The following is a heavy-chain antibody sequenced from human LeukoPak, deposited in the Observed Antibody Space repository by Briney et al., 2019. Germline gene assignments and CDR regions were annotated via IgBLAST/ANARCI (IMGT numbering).Heavy chain of an antibody. Sequence: GASVKVSCKASGYTFTSYYMHWVRQAPGQGLEWMGIINPSGGGTDYADSLRGRFTISRDNSKNTLYLQMNSLRAEDTALYYCAKGEYGSGWPDWGQGTLVTVSS. CDR2: INPSGGGT. CDR1: GYTFTSYY. V-gene: IGHV1-46*04. CDR3: AKGEYGSGWPD. D-gene: IGHD6-19*01. J-gene: IGHJ4*02.